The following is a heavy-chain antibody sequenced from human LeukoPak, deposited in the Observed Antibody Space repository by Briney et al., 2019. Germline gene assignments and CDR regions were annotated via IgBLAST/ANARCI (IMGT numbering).Heavy chain of an antibody. D-gene: IGHD1-26*01. CDR2: IYTSGST. Sequence: PSETLSLTSTVSGGSISSYYWSWIRQPAGKGLEWIGPIYTSGSTNYNPSLKSRVTMSVDTSKNQFSLKLSSVTAADTAVYYCARDLVGATGFYYFDYWGQGTLVTVSS. V-gene: IGHV4-4*07. CDR3: ARDLVGATGFYYFDY. J-gene: IGHJ4*02. CDR1: GGSISSYY.